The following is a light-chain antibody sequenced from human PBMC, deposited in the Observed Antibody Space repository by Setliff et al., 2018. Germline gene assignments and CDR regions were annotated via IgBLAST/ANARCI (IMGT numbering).Light chain of an antibody. J-gene: IGKJ4*01. CDR3: QQRSNWPLT. CDR2: DAS. Sequence: EIVLTQSPGTLSLSPGERVTLSCRARQSVSNFLAWYQQKPGQAPRLLIYDASKRATGIPARFSGSGSGTDFTLTISSLEPEDFAVYYCQQRSNWPLTFGGGTKVDIK. CDR1: QSVSNF. V-gene: IGKV3-11*01.